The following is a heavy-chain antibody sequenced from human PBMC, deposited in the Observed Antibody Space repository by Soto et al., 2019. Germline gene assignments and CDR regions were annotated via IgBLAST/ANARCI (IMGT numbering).Heavy chain of an antibody. CDR3: ARESYSSSFDY. J-gene: IGHJ4*02. V-gene: IGHV3-21*01. CDR2: ITGSSSYI. CDR1: GFTFSSYS. D-gene: IGHD6-6*01. Sequence: LRLSCSASGFTFSSYSMNWVRQAPGKGLEWVSSITGSSSYIYYADSVKGRFTISRDNAKNSLYLQMNSLRAEDTAVYYCARESYSSSFDYWGQGTLVTVSS.